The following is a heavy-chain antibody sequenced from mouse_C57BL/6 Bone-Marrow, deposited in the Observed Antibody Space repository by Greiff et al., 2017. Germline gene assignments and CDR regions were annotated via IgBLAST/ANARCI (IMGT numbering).Heavy chain of an antibody. CDR3: ARRYYGSSYGYFDV. CDR2: IAPNSGGT. D-gene: IGHD1-1*01. V-gene: IGHV1-72*01. Sequence: QVQLQQPGAELVKPGASVKLSCKASGYTFTSYWMHWVKQRPGRGLEWIGRIAPNSGGTKYNEKFKSKATLTVDTPSSTAYMQLSSLTSEDSAVYYWARRYYGSSYGYFDVWGTGTTVTVSS. J-gene: IGHJ1*03. CDR1: GYTFTSYW.